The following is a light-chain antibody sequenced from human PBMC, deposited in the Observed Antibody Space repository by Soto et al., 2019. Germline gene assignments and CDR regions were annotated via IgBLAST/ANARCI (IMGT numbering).Light chain of an antibody. J-gene: IGKJ2*01. Sequence: IQMTQSPSTLSASVGDRVTITCRASQTISSSLAWYQHKPGKAPKLLIFDASTLHTGVPSRFSGGGFGTEFTLTITGLQPDDFATYYCQQHNDYTAVTFGQGTKLEIK. CDR3: QQHNDYTAVT. V-gene: IGKV1-5*01. CDR2: DAS. CDR1: QTISSS.